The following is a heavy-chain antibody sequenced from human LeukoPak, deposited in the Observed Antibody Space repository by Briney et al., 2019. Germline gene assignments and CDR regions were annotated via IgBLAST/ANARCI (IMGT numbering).Heavy chain of an antibody. V-gene: IGHV4-4*07. CDR2: IYTSGTT. Sequence: SETLSLTCTASGGSISNYYWSWIRQPAGKGLEWIGRIYTSGTTNHNPSLKSRVTMSVDTSKNHFSLKLDSVTAADTAVYYCARDVRRSSSSANSYYYYMDVWGKGTTVTVSS. CDR3: ARDVRRSSSSANSYYYYMDV. D-gene: IGHD6-6*01. J-gene: IGHJ6*03. CDR1: GGSISNYY.